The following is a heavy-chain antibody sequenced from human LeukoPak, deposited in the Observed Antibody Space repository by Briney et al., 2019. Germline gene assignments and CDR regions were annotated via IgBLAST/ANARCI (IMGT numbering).Heavy chain of an antibody. V-gene: IGHV4-39*07. J-gene: IGHJ4*02. CDR1: GGSFSSYY. D-gene: IGHD5-18*01. CDR2: IYYSGST. Sequence: SETLSLTCAVYGGSFSSYYWGWIRQPPGKGLEWIGSIYYSGSTYYNPSLKSRVTISVDTSKNQFSLKLSSVTAADTAVYYCARGNSYDDYWGQGTLVTVSS. CDR3: ARGNSYDDY.